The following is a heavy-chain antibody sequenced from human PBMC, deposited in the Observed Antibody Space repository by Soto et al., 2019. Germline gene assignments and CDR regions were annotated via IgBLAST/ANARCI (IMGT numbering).Heavy chain of an antibody. CDR3: AKEPTAVDPRDLVGGKPPADY. D-gene: IGHD2-15*01. Sequence: EVQLLESGGALLQPGGSLRLACAASGFTFSRYAMNWVRQTPGKGLQWVSAISGSGENTYYADSVKGRFTISRDNYKNILYLHMNGLTVEDTAMYYCAKEPTAVDPRDLVGGKPPADYWGQGTLVTVSS. CDR2: ISGSGENT. CDR1: GFTFSRYA. V-gene: IGHV3-23*01. J-gene: IGHJ4*02.